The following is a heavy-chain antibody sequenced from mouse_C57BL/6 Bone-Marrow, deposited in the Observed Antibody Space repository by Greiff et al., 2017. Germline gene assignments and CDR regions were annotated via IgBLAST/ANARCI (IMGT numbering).Heavy chain of an antibody. Sequence: EVQLQQSGAELVRPGASVKLSCTASGFNIKDDYMHWVKQRPEQGLEWIGWIDPENGDTEYASKFQGKATITADTSSNTAYLQLSSLTSEDTAVYYCTTLYVWFAYWGQGTLVTVSA. CDR1: GFNIKDDY. V-gene: IGHV14-4*01. CDR2: IDPENGDT. J-gene: IGHJ3*01. D-gene: IGHD1-3*01. CDR3: TTLYVWFAY.